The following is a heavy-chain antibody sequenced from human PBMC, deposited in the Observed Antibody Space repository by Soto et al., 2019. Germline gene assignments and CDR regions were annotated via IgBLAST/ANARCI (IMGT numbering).Heavy chain of an antibody. J-gene: IGHJ6*02. CDR3: ARALHGYNYGGYYYYGMDV. Sequence: HPGGSLRLSCAASGFTVSSNYMSWVRQAPGKGLEWVSVIYSGGSTYYADSVKGRFTISRDNSKNTLYLQMNSLRAEDTAVYYCARALHGYNYGGYYYYGMDVWSQGTTVTVSS. D-gene: IGHD5-18*01. CDR2: IYSGGST. CDR1: GFTVSSNY. V-gene: IGHV3-53*01.